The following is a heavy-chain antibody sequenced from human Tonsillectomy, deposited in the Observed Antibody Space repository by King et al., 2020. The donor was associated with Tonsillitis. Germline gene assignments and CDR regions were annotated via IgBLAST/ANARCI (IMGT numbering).Heavy chain of an antibody. J-gene: IGHJ6*03. V-gene: IGHV4-59*01. D-gene: IGHD3-9*01. CDR2: IYYSGST. CDR1: GGSISSYY. Sequence: VQLQESGPGLVKPSETLSLTCTVSGGSISSYYWSWIRQPPGKGLEWIGYIYYSGSTNYNPSLKSRVTISVDTSKNQFSPKLSSVTAADTAGYYCARVPLYYDILPGYSPYYPMDVWGKGTTVTVSS. CDR3: ARVPLYYDILPGYSPYYPMDV.